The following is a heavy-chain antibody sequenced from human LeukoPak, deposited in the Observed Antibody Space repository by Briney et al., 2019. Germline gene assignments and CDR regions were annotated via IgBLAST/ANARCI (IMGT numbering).Heavy chain of an antibody. CDR1: GYTFTDYF. V-gene: IGHV1-2*02. J-gene: IGHJ6*03. CDR2: INPNSGGT. D-gene: IGHD1-26*01. CDR3: AFSSYYLQGNYYYMDV. Sequence: ASVKVSCKASGYTFTDYFLHWVRQAPGQGLEWMGWINPNSGGTNYAQKFQGRVTMTRDTSISTAYMDLSRLRSDDTAVYYCAFSSYYLQGNYYYMDVWGKGTTVTVSS.